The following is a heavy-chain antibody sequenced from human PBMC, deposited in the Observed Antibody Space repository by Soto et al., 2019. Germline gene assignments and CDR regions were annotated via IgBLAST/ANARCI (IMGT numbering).Heavy chain of an antibody. CDR3: AKAYSPRGYITIVRGVIVFAFDI. Sequence: GGSLRLSCAASGFTFSSYAMSWVRQAPGKGLEWVSAISGSGGSTYYADSVKGRFTISRDNSKNTLYLQMNSLRAEDTAVYYCAKAYSPRGYITIVRGVIVFAFDIWGQGTMVTVSS. J-gene: IGHJ3*02. CDR2: ISGSGGST. V-gene: IGHV3-23*01. D-gene: IGHD3-10*01. CDR1: GFTFSSYA.